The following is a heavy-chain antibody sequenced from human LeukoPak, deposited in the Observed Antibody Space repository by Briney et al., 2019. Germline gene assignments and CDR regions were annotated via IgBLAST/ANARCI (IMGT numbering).Heavy chain of an antibody. CDR1: GGSISSSSYY. CDR2: IYYSGST. D-gene: IGHD2-8*01. J-gene: IGHJ5*02. CDR3: ARVYGSPDMVYAIPENWFDP. V-gene: IGHV4-39*07. Sequence: PSETLSLTCTVSGGSISSSSYYWGWIRQPPGKGLEWTGSIYYSGSTYYNPSLKSRVTISVDTSKNQFSLKLSSVTAADTAVYYCARVYGSPDMVYAIPENWFDPWGQGTLVTVSS.